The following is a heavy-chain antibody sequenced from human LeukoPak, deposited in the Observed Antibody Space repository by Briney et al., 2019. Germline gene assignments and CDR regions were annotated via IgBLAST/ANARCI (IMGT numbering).Heavy chain of an antibody. CDR2: IYTSGST. V-gene: IGHV4-4*07. J-gene: IGHJ5*02. CDR1: GGSISSYY. Sequence: PSETLSLTCTVSGGSISSYYWSWIRQPAGKGLEWIGRIYTSGSTNYNPSLKSRVTMSVDTSKNQFSLKLSSVTAADTAVYYCARDNYCSSTSCYPDRFDPWGQGTLVTVSS. CDR3: ARDNYCSSTSCYPDRFDP. D-gene: IGHD2-2*01.